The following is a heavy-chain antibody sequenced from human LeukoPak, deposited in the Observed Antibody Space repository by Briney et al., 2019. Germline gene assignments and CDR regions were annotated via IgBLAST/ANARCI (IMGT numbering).Heavy chain of an antibody. D-gene: IGHD3-22*01. CDR1: GGSISSYY. J-gene: IGHJ4*02. CDR3: AREERITMIVVVISH. Sequence: PSETLSLTCTVSGGSISSYYWSWIRQPAGKGLEWIGRIYTSGSTNYNPSLKSRVTMSVDTSKNQFSLKLSSATAADTAVYYCAREERITMIVVVISHWGQGTLVTVSS. CDR2: IYTSGST. V-gene: IGHV4-4*07.